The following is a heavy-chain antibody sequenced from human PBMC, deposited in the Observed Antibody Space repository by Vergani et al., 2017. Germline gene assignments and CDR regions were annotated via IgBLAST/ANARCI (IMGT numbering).Heavy chain of an antibody. J-gene: IGHJ4*02. D-gene: IGHD2-15*01. Sequence: QVHLVQSGAEIKKPGSSVTVSCTASGGTFSNSALSWVRQAPGQGLEWMGSVVPFLGTPNYAQRFQKRVTISGDEAAGPYYLAVTSLRYGDTALYFCALLFCREGNCYSLFYSLGQGTLVTVSS. CDR2: VVPFLGTP. CDR3: ALLFCREGNCYSLFYS. CDR1: GGTFSNSA. V-gene: IGHV1-69*13.